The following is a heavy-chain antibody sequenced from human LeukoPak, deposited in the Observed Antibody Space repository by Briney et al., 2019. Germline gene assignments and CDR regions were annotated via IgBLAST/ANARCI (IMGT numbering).Heavy chain of an antibody. J-gene: IGHJ4*02. V-gene: IGHV4-59*12. CDR1: GGSISSYY. Sequence: SETLSLTCTVSGGSISSYYWSWIRQPPGKGLEWIGYIYYSGSTNYNPSLKSRVTMSVDTSKNQISLKVNSVTAADTAVYYCARESYSSSYLFDFWGQGTLVTVSS. D-gene: IGHD6-6*01. CDR3: ARESYSSSYLFDF. CDR2: IYYSGST.